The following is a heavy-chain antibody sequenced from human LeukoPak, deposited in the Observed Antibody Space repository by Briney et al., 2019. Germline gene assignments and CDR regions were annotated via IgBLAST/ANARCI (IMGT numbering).Heavy chain of an antibody. CDR1: GGSVSSGSYY. CDR2: IYYSGST. J-gene: IGHJ4*02. Sequence: SETLSLTCTVSGGSVSSGSYYWSWIRQPPGKGLEWIGYIYYSGSTYYNPSLKSRVTISVDTSKNQFSLKLSSVTAADTAVYYCARAPPQGVPAAIYYFDYWGQGTLVTVSS. V-gene: IGHV4-61*01. D-gene: IGHD2-2*01. CDR3: ARAPPQGVPAAIYYFDY.